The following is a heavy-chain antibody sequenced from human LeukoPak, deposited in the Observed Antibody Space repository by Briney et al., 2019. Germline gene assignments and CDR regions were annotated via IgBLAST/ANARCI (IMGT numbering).Heavy chain of an antibody. CDR1: GGSIRSFY. D-gene: IGHD1-26*01. CDR3: ARDYSGSYFYDN. Sequence: SETLSLTCMVSGGSIRSFYWGWIRQPPGKGPEWVGYVTFSGSTNYNPSLESRLTISIDKSKSQFSLKLTSVTAADTAVYYCARDYSGSYFYDNWSQGTLVTVSS. V-gene: IGHV4-59*01. J-gene: IGHJ4*02. CDR2: VTFSGST.